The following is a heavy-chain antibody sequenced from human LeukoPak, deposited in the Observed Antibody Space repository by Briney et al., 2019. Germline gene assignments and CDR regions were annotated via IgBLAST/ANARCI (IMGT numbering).Heavy chain of an antibody. CDR2: ISYDGSKK. D-gene: IGHD3-22*01. Sequence: GGSLRLSCAASGFTFSNYVIHWVRQAPGTGLEWVAVISYDGSKKYYADSVKGRFTISRDNSKNTLYLQMNSLRAEDTAVYYCAKDRGRLVVAPLDYWGQGTLVTVSS. V-gene: IGHV3-30-3*01. J-gene: IGHJ4*02. CDR3: AKDRGRLVVAPLDY. CDR1: GFTFSNYV.